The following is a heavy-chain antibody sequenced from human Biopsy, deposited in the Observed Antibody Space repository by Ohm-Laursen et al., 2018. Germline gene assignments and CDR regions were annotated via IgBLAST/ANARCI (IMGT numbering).Heavy chain of an antibody. Sequence: GTLSLTCTVSGGSFTGHYWTWIRQPPGKGLEWIGHISYTGYTSYNASLKSRVTISVDTSRNHFSLRLSSLTAADTAVYYCARESDDFGGLYFHRWGQGTLLTVSS. V-gene: IGHV4-59*11. CDR3: ARESDDFGGLYFHR. D-gene: IGHD4-23*01. CDR2: ISYTGYT. CDR1: GGSFTGHY. J-gene: IGHJ4*02.